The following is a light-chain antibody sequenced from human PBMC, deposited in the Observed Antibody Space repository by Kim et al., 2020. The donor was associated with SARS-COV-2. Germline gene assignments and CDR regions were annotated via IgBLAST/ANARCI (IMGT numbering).Light chain of an antibody. CDR3: SAWDSSLNVWV. CDR2: RNN. CDR1: NNNVGNQG. V-gene: IGLV10-54*04. Sequence: QTATLTCTGNNNNVGNQGAAWLQQHQGHPPTLLSYRNNNRPSGISERFSASRSGDTASLTITGLQPEDETDYYCSAWDSSLNVWVFGGGTQLTVL. J-gene: IGLJ3*02.